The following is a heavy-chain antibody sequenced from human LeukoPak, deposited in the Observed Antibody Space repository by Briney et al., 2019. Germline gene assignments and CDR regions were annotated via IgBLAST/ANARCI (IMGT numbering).Heavy chain of an antibody. CDR3: ARARVSSGYYDY. CDR1: GYTFTGYY. D-gene: IGHD3-22*01. Sequence: RASVKVSCKASGYTFTGYYMHWVRQAPGQGFEWMGWINPNSGGTNYAQKFQGRVTMTRDTSISTAYVELSRLRSDDTAVYYCARARVSSGYYDYWGQGTLVTVSS. J-gene: IGHJ4*02. V-gene: IGHV1-2*02. CDR2: INPNSGGT.